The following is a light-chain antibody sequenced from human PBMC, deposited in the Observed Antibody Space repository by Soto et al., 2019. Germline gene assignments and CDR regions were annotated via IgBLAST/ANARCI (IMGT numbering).Light chain of an antibody. V-gene: IGKV2D-29*01. CDR1: QSLLYSNGKTY. J-gene: IGKJ1*01. Sequence: DIVMTQTPLSLSVTPGQPASISCESSQSLLYSNGKTYLYWYLVKPGQPPQLLIYGVSNRFSGVPDRFSGSGSGTDFTLKISRVEAEDVGIYCCMQTVQFRWTFGQGTKVDI. CDR3: MQTVQFRWT. CDR2: GVS.